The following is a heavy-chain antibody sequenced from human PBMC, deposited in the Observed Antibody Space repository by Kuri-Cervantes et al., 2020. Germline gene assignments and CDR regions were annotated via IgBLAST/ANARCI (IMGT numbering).Heavy chain of an antibody. Sequence: ASVKVSCKASGYRFSNYYIHWVRQAPGQGLEWMGWIKPDSGVTNYAQKFQGRVTLTRDTSITTAYMELSRPRSDDTAVYYCARVAAPNTHFLVYWGQGTLVTVSS. D-gene: IGHD2/OR15-2a*01. CDR2: IKPDSGVT. CDR1: GYRFSNYY. V-gene: IGHV1-2*02. CDR3: ARVAAPNTHFLVY. J-gene: IGHJ4*02.